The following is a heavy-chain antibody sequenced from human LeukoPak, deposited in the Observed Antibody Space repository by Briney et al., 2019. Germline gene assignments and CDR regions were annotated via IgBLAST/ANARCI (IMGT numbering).Heavy chain of an antibody. CDR2: IRYDGSNK. J-gene: IGHJ4*02. D-gene: IGHD6-19*01. CDR3: AKDRGSGWYHFDY. Sequence: GGSLRLSCAASGFTFSSYGMHWVRQAPGKGPEWVAFIRYDGSNKYYADSVKGRFTISRDNSKNTLYLQMNSLRAEDTAVYYCAKDRGSGWYHFDYWGQGTLVTVSS. V-gene: IGHV3-30*02. CDR1: GFTFSSYG.